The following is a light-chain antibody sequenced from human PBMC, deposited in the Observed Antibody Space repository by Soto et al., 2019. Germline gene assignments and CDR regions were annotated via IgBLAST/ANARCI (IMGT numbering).Light chain of an antibody. J-gene: IGKJ4*02. CDR2: DAS. CDR1: QSISSW. Sequence: DIPMTQSPSTLSASVGDRVTITCRASQSISSWLAWYQQKPGKAPKLLIYDASSLESGAPSRFSGSGSGTECSLPISRLQPHDFASYYCQLDNSYSLLTFGEGTKVEIK. V-gene: IGKV1-5*01. CDR3: QLDNSYSLLT.